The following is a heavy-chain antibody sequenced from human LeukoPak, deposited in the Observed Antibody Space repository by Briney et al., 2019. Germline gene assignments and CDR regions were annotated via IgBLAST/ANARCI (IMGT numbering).Heavy chain of an antibody. Sequence: LETLSLTCGVSGYSISRGYYWAWIRQPPGKGLEWIGTIYHIGSTYYTPSLGSRVTISVDTSKNEFSLNLKSVTAADTAVYYCARAGWIITSGIDYWGQGALVTVSS. CDR1: GYSISRGYY. D-gene: IGHD3-10*01. J-gene: IGHJ4*02. CDR2: IYHIGST. V-gene: IGHV4-38-2*01. CDR3: ARAGWIITSGIDY.